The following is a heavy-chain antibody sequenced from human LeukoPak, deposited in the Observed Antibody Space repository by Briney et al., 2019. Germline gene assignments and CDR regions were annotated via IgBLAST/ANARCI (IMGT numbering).Heavy chain of an antibody. D-gene: IGHD4-17*01. CDR3: AKDRRHYGDAFDI. V-gene: IGHV3-9*01. CDR2: ISWNSGSI. Sequence: GGSLRLSCAASGFTFDDYAMHWVRQAPGKGLEWVSGISWNSGSIGYADSVKGRFTISRDNAKNSLYLQMNSLRAGDTALYYCAKDRRHYGDAFDIWGQGTMVTVSS. CDR1: GFTFDDYA. J-gene: IGHJ3*02.